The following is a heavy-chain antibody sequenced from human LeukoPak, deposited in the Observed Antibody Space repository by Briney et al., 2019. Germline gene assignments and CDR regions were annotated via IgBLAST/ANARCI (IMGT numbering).Heavy chain of an antibody. CDR3: ARGRILLRGVIMGFDS. Sequence: GGSLRLSCAASGFTFSSYWMSWVRQAPGKGLEWVANIKQDGSEKYYVDSVKGRFTISRDNAKNSLYLQMNSLRAEDTAVYYCARGRILLRGVIMGFDSWGQGTLVTVSS. CDR1: GFTFSSYW. J-gene: IGHJ5*01. CDR2: IKQDGSEK. D-gene: IGHD3-10*01. V-gene: IGHV3-7*01.